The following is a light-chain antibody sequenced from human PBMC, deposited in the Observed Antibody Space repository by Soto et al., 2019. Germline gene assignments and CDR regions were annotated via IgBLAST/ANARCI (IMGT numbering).Light chain of an antibody. CDR1: TGPVTSGHY. Sequence: QAVVTQEPSLTVSPGGTVTLTCGSNTGPVTSGHYPYWFQQKPGQAPRTLISDTSDKHSWTPARFSGSLLGGKAALTLSGAQPEDEADYYCFLSYSATRGIFGGGTKVTVL. J-gene: IGLJ2*01. CDR3: FLSYSATRGI. CDR2: DTS. V-gene: IGLV7-46*01.